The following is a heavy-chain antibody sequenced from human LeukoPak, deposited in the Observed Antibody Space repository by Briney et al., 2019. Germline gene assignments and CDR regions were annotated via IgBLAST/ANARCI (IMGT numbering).Heavy chain of an antibody. CDR2: IYSGGST. V-gene: IGHV3-66*01. D-gene: IGHD3-22*01. CDR1: GFTVSSNY. Sequence: PGGSLRLYCAASGFTVSSNYMSWVRQAPGKGLEWVSVIYSGGSTYYADSVKGRFTISRDNSKNTLYLQMNSLRAEDTAVYYCAREGPGLRGYYSVDYWGQGTLVTVSS. CDR3: AREGPGLRGYYSVDY. J-gene: IGHJ4*02.